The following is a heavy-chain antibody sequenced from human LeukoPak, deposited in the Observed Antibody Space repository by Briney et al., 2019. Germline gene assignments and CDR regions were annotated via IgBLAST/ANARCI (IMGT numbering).Heavy chain of an antibody. V-gene: IGHV3-66*02. J-gene: IGHJ4*02. CDR1: GFTVSSNY. CDR3: ARELH. CDR2: IYSGGTT. Sequence: PGGSLRLSXAASGFTVSSNYMSWVRQTPGKGLEWVSVIYSGGTTNYADSVKGRFIISRDNSKNTLFLQMNSLGTEDTAVYYCARELHLGQGTLVTVSS. D-gene: IGHD1-26*01.